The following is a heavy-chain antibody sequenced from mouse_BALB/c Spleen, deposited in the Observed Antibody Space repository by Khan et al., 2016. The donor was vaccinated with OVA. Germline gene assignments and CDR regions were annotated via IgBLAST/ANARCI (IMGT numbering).Heavy chain of an antibody. CDR1: GYSITTNYA. Sequence: EVQLQESGPGLVKPSQSLSLTCTVTGYSITTNYAWDWIRQFPGNKLEWMGYISYSGSTSYNPSLKSRISITRDTSKNQFFLQLNSVTTEDTATYYCARKHYFCYGLDYLGQGTLVTVAS. J-gene: IGHJ4*01. D-gene: IGHD1-2*01. V-gene: IGHV3-2*02. CDR2: ISYSGST. CDR3: ARKHYFCYGLDY.